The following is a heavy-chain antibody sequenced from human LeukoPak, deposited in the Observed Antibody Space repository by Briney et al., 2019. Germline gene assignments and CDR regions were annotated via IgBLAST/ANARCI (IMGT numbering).Heavy chain of an antibody. Sequence: SETLSLTCAVYGGSFSGYYWGWIRQPPGRGLEWIGSIYYSGSTYYNPSLKSRVTISVDTSKNQFSLKLSSVTAADTAVYYCARVITGTDGGHYYYYMGVWGKGTTVTISS. CDR1: GGSFSGYY. CDR3: ARVITGTDGGHYYYYMGV. CDR2: IYYSGST. J-gene: IGHJ6*03. D-gene: IGHD1-20*01. V-gene: IGHV4-34*01.